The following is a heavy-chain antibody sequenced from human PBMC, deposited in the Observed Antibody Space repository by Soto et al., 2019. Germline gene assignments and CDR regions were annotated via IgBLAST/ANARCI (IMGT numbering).Heavy chain of an antibody. D-gene: IGHD3-3*01. J-gene: IGHJ5*02. Sequence: QVQLVQSGAEVKEPGSSVNVSCKTSGGTFGNTAVTWVRQVPGQGREWIGGLVPLFGTANYAEKVRGRVMTTAAESTSTACMDLSSLRSADTAIYYCARDGDPGYSFWSGPLGGGRFDPWGQGTRVTVSS. CDR2: LVPLFGTA. CDR1: GGTFGNTA. CDR3: ARDGDPGYSFWSGPLGGGRFDP. V-gene: IGHV1-69*12.